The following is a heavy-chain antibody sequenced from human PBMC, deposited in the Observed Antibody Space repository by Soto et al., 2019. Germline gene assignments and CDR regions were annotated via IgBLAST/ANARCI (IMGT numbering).Heavy chain of an antibody. D-gene: IGHD2-2*01. Sequence: QVQLQGSGPGLVKPSETLSLICSVSGDSITSNNWWQWLRQSPGQGVQWIVEMQPGGRTNYNPSPHVRVTNSLVSSRKQFYLELTSVTAADTAVYCCGRVRAGGHYVSCFLEDWGRAALVTVS. CDR3: GRVRAGGHYVSCFLED. CDR2: MQPGGRT. J-gene: IGHJ4*02. CDR1: GDSITSNNW. V-gene: IGHV4-4*01.